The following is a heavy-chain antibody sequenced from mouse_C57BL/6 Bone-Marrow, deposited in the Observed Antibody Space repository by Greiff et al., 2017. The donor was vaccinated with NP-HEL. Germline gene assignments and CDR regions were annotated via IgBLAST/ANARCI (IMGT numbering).Heavy chain of an antibody. CDR3: ARRNDGYSAWFAD. CDR2: INPYNGGT. D-gene: IGHD2-3*01. V-gene: IGHV1-19*01. CDR1: GYTFTDYY. Sequence: EVQLHQSGPVLVKPGASVKMSCKASGYTFTDYYMNWVKQSHGKSLEWIGDINPYNGGTSYNQKFKGKATLTVDKSSSPAYMERNSLTSEDCAVEYCARRNDGYSAWFADWGQGTLVTVAA. J-gene: IGHJ3*01.